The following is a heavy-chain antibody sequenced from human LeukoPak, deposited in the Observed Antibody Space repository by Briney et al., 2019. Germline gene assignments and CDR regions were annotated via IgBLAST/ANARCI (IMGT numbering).Heavy chain of an antibody. V-gene: IGHV4-4*09. J-gene: IGHJ3*01. Sequence: SETLSLTCAVSGVSISPYYWAWIRQPPGKGLEWIGYIHTSGSNNQYPSLKSRVTISVDKSKNHFSLRLTSVTAADTAVYYCARLSTAVHLGAFDLWGQGTMVTVSS. D-gene: IGHD3-3*01. CDR2: IHTSGSN. CDR1: GVSISPYY. CDR3: ARLSTAVHLGAFDL.